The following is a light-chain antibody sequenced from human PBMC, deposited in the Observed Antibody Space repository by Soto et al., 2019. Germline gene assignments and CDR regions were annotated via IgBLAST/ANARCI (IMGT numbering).Light chain of an antibody. J-gene: IGKJ2*01. CDR1: QGISTY. CDR2: ATS. V-gene: IGKV1-39*01. Sequence: DVQMTQSPSSLSASVGDRVTITCRASQGISTYLIWYQQRHGEAPKLLIYATSYLVSGVPSRFSGSGSGKDFTLTISSLQPEDFATYYCLQSYKTPYAFGQGPKLETK. CDR3: LQSYKTPYA.